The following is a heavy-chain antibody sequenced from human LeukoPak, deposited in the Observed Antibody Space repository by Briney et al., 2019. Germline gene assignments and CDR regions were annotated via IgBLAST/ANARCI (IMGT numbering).Heavy chain of an antibody. V-gene: IGHV3-15*01. J-gene: IGHJ4*02. Sequence: GGSLRLSCEASGFTFSYAWMSWFRQAAGPVLDWVGRIQREIDGGTTDYAAPVKGRFTISRDDSKNTLYLQMNSLKIEDTAVYYCATELLSHFDYWSQGTLVTVSS. D-gene: IGHD2-21*02. CDR1: GFTFSYAW. CDR3: ATELLSHFDY. CDR2: IQREIDGGTT.